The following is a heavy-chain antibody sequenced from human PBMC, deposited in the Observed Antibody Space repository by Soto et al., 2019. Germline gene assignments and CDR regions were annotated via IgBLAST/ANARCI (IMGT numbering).Heavy chain of an antibody. CDR3: TRVRVRWESLGWFDP. Sequence: GGSLRLSCSASGFSFGDYAMSWVRQAPGKGLEWVGFIRSGAYSGTTEYAASVRGRFTISRDDSKTIAYLQMNSLKTEDTAVYYCTRVRVRWESLGWFDPWGQGTLVTVSS. CDR2: IRSGAYSGTT. J-gene: IGHJ5*02. CDR1: GFSFGDYA. V-gene: IGHV3-49*04. D-gene: IGHD1-26*01.